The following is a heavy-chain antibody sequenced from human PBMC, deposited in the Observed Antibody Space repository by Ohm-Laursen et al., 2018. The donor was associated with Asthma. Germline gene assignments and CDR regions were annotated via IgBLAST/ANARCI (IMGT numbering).Heavy chain of an antibody. CDR1: GFPFSAYT. CDR3: ARDRVDIVTTTMNFYYGMDV. Sequence: SLRLSCAAFGFPFSAYTMTWVRQAPGKGLGWVSSISGSSRYIYYTDSVKDRFTISRDNAKRSLYLQMNSLRAEDTAVYYCARDRVDIVTTTMNFYYGMDVWGQGTTVTVSS. J-gene: IGHJ6*02. D-gene: IGHD5-12*01. V-gene: IGHV3-21*01. CDR2: ISGSSRYI.